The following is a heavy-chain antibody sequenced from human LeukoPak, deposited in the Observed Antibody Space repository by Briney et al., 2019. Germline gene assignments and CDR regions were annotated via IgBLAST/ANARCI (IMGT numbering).Heavy chain of an antibody. D-gene: IGHD3/OR15-3a*01. CDR1: GGSFSGYY. J-gene: IGHJ6*03. Sequence: SETLSLTCAVYGGSFSGYYWSWIRKPPGKGLEWIGEINHSGSTNYNPSHKSRVTISVDTSKNQFSLKLSSVTAADTAVYYCARARGPPDYYYYYMDVWGKGTTVTVSS. CDR3: ARARGPPDYYYYYMDV. CDR2: INHSGST. V-gene: IGHV4-34*01.